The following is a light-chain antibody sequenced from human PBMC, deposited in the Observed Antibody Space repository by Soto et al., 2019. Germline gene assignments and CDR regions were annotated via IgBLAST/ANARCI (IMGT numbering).Light chain of an antibody. CDR1: SSNIGSNT. CDR3: PEWVDKVV. V-gene: IGLV1-44*01. J-gene: IGLJ1*01. Sequence: QSVLTQPPSASGTPGQRVTISCSGSSSNIGSNTVNWYQQLPGTAPKLLIYSNNQRPSGVPDRFSGSKSGTSASLAISGLKSEEEADYYCPEWVDKVVFGTGTKVTV. CDR2: SNN.